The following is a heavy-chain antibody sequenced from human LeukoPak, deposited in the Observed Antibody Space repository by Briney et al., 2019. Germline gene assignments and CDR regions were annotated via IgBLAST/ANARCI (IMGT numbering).Heavy chain of an antibody. Sequence: GGSLRLSCAASGITFSSYAMIWVRQAPGKGLEWVSAISGSGDRTYHADSVKGRLAIPRDNSKNTLYLQMSSLRAEDTAVYYCAKDSGYHFLDYWGQGTPVTVSS. D-gene: IGHD3-22*01. V-gene: IGHV3-23*01. CDR1: GITFSSYA. CDR2: ISGSGDRT. J-gene: IGHJ4*02. CDR3: AKDSGYHFLDY.